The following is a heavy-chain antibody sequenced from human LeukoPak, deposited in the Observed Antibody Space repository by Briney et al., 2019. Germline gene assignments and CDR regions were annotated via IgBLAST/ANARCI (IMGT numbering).Heavy chain of an antibody. CDR2: ISGSGGST. Sequence: SGGSLRLSCAASGFTFSSYAMSWVRQAPGKGLEWVSAISGSGGSTYYADSVKGRFTISRDNSKNTLYLQMNSLRAEDTAVYYCAKSGVGTMSPDPALFDLWGRGTLVTASS. CDR3: AKSGVGTMSPDPALFDL. D-gene: IGHD3-10*02. CDR1: GFTFSSYA. J-gene: IGHJ2*01. V-gene: IGHV3-23*01.